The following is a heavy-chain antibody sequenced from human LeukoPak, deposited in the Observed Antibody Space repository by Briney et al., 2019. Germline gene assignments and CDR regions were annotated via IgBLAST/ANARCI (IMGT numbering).Heavy chain of an antibody. J-gene: IGHJ4*02. CDR2: LGTAGDT. Sequence: GGSLRLSCAASGFTLTNYAMHWVRQRAGEGLEWVSALGTAGDTFYPGSVKGRFTISRDNAKKSLFLQMNSLRAEDTAIYYCARQNTPHGNFDYWGQGTLVTVSS. CDR3: ARQNTPHGNFDY. D-gene: IGHD5-24*01. V-gene: IGHV3-13*01. CDR1: GFTLTNYA.